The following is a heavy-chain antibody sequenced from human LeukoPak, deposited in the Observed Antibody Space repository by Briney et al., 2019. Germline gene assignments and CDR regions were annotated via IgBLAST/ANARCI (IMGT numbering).Heavy chain of an antibody. CDR2: ITAIFRTT. D-gene: IGHD3-22*01. V-gene: IGHV1-69*13. Sequence: SVKVSCKTSGGTFNSYAISWVRQAPGQGLEWMGGITAIFRTTNYAQKFQGRVTITADESMSTVYMELSSLRSEDTAVYYCARHSGYHSTMYLDYWGQGTLVTVFS. CDR3: ARHSGYHSTMYLDY. CDR1: GGTFNSYA. J-gene: IGHJ4*02.